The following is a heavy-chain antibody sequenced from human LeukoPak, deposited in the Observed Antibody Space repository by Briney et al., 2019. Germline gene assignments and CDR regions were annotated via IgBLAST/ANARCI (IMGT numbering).Heavy chain of an antibody. J-gene: IGHJ4*02. D-gene: IGHD1-20*01. CDR2: ISSDSSSFK. Sequence: GGSLRLSCAASGFTFSSYHFHWVRQAPGKGLEWISSISSDSSSFKYYAHSVQGRFTISRDNARNSMYLQMNSLRAEDTAVYYCARGTNWSPLDFDYWGQGSLVTVSS. CDR1: GFTFSSYH. V-gene: IGHV3-21*04. CDR3: ARGTNWSPLDFDY.